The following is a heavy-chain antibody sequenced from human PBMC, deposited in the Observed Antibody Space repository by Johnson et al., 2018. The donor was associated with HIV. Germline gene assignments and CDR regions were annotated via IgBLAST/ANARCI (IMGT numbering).Heavy chain of an antibody. CDR2: IKQDGSEK. D-gene: IGHD6-13*01. J-gene: IGHJ3*02. Sequence: EQLVESGGGLVQPGGSLRLSCAASGFTFRDYYMNWMRQAPGKGLEWVANIKQDGSEKYFVDSVKGRFTISRDNAQNSLYLQMDSLRAKDTALYYCAKVPSRYSVIAATGTCAFDIWGQGTMVTVSS. V-gene: IGHV3-7*05. CDR1: GFTFRDYY. CDR3: AKVPSRYSVIAATGTCAFDI.